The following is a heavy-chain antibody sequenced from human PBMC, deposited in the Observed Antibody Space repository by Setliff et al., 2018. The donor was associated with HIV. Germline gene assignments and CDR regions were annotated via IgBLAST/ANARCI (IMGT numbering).Heavy chain of an antibody. CDR2: MNPNSGNT. Sequence: GASVKVSCKASGGTFSSYAISWVRQATGQGLEWMGWMNPNSGNTGYAQKFQGRVTITRNTSISTAYMELSSLRSEDTAVYYCARGRHSSGSLEDAFDIWGQGTMVTVSS. CDR3: ARGRHSSGSLEDAFDI. J-gene: IGHJ3*02. CDR1: GGTFSSYA. V-gene: IGHV1-8*03. D-gene: IGHD6-19*01.